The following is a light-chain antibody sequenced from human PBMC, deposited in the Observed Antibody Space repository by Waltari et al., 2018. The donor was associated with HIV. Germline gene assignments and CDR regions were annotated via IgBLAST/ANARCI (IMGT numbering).Light chain of an antibody. J-gene: IGLJ3*02. V-gene: IGLV1-47*01. CDR1: RSNIGDNF. Sequence: SVLTQPPPASGSAGQRVTIPCSGSRSNIGDNFVYWLQQLPGTAPKLLIYRNDQRPSGVPDRFSGSKSGTAASLAISGLRSEDEADYYCAAWDDRLLWVFGGGTILTVL. CDR3: AAWDDRLLWV. CDR2: RND.